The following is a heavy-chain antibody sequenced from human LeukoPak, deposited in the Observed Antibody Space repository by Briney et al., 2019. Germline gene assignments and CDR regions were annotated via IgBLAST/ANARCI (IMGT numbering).Heavy chain of an antibody. CDR2: ISSSGTYK. J-gene: IGHJ4*02. V-gene: IGHV3-21*01. CDR3: AKGKDSVAGATNDY. D-gene: IGHD6-19*01. CDR1: GFTFSSYS. Sequence: GGSLRLSCAVSGFTFSSYSMSWVRQAPGKGLEWVSSISSSGTYKYYADSVKGRFTISRDNAKNSLYLQMNSLRAEDTAVYYCAKGKDSVAGATNDYWGQGTLFTVSS.